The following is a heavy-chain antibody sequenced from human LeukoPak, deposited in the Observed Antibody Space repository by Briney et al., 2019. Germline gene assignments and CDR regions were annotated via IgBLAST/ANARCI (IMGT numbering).Heavy chain of an antibody. CDR1: GYTFTSYD. Sequence: ASVTVCCTASGYTFTSYDINWARQATAQGIEWMGWMNTKSGNTGYAQKYQGRVTMTRNTSISTAYMELSSLRSEDTAVYYCARPYDSSGYYYSDAFDIWGQGTMVTVSS. J-gene: IGHJ3*02. CDR2: MNTKSGNT. D-gene: IGHD3-22*01. CDR3: ARPYDSSGYYYSDAFDI. V-gene: IGHV1-8*01.